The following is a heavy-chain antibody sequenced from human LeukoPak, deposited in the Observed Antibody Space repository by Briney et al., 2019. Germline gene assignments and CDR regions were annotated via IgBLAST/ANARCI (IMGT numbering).Heavy chain of an antibody. CDR2: IHTSGST. CDR3: ARDRYYYDSSARYFDY. V-gene: IGHV4-61*02. Sequence: TLSLTCTVSGGSISSSRDYWAWIRQPAGKGLEWIGRIHTSGSTNYSPSLKSRVTMSVDTSKNQFSLKLSSVTAADTAVYYCARDRYYYDSSARYFDYWGQGTLVTVSS. J-gene: IGHJ4*02. CDR1: GGSISSSRDY. D-gene: IGHD3-22*01.